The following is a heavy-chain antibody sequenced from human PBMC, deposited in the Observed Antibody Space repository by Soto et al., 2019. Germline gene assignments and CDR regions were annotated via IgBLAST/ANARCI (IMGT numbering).Heavy chain of an antibody. D-gene: IGHD3-3*01. CDR3: AKWRSGYYEFDS. CDR2: IRRTGSET. V-gene: IGHV3-23*01. Sequence: EVQLLESGGGLVQPGGSLRLSCVASGFSFSNYEMTWVRQAAGKGLEWVSGIRRTGSETYYADSVKGRFTISRDNSRNTLFLEMNSLRAEDTAIYYCAKWRSGYYEFDSRGQGILVTVSS. J-gene: IGHJ4*02. CDR1: GFSFSNYE.